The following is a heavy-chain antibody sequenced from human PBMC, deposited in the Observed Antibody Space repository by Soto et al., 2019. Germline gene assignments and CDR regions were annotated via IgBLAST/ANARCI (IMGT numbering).Heavy chain of an antibody. CDR3: ARGRYGAY. CDR2: ISAHNGNT. J-gene: IGHJ4*02. D-gene: IGHD3-10*01. V-gene: IGHV1-18*01. Sequence: QVHLVQSGAEVKKPGASVKVSCKASGYTFTSYGITWVRQAPGQGLEWMGWISAHNGNTDHAQKRQGRVIVTRDTSTSTAYMELRSRRSDDTAVYYCARGRYGAYWGQGALVTVSP. CDR1: GYTFTSYG.